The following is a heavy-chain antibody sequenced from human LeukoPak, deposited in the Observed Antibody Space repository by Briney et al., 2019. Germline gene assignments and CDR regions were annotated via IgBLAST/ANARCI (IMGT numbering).Heavy chain of an antibody. J-gene: IGHJ6*02. Sequence: GRSLRLSCAASGFTFSSYAIHWVRQAPGKGLEWVAVISYDGSNKYYADSVKGRFTISRDNSKNTLYLQMNSLRAEDTAVYYCARDGPAADHYYYGMDVWGQGTTVTVSS. CDR3: ARDGPAADHYYYGMDV. D-gene: IGHD6-13*01. V-gene: IGHV3-30-3*01. CDR1: GFTFSSYA. CDR2: ISYDGSNK.